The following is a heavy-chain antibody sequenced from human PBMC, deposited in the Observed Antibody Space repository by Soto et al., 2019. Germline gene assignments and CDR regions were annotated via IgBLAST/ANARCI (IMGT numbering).Heavy chain of an antibody. V-gene: IGHV3-30-3*01. CDR1: GFTFSSYA. CDR2: ISYDGSNK. Sequence: QVQLVESGGGVVQPGRSLRLSCAASGFTFSSYAMHWVRQAPGKGLEWVAVISYDGSNKYYADSVKGRFTISRDNSKNTLYLQMNSLRAEDTAVYYCARVRTYYDLWGQGTLVTVSS. CDR3: ARVRTYYDL. D-gene: IGHD3-10*01. J-gene: IGHJ5*02.